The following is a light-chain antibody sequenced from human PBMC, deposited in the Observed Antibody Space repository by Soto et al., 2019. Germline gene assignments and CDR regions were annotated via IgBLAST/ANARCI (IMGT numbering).Light chain of an antibody. CDR2: GAS. CDR3: HQYGSSPT. CDR1: QSVSSSY. Sequence: EIVLTQSPGTLPLSPGERATLSCRASQSVSSSYLAWYQQKPGQAPRLLIYGASSRATGIPDRFSGSGSGTDFTLTISRLEPEDFAVYYCHQYGSSPTFGQGTKLEIK. V-gene: IGKV3-20*01. J-gene: IGKJ2*01.